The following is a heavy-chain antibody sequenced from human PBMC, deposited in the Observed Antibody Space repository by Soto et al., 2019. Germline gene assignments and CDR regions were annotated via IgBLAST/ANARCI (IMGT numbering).Heavy chain of an antibody. CDR2: INSDDDK. V-gene: IGHV2-70*17. J-gene: IGHJ3*02. Sequence: GSGPTLVNPTQTLTLTCTFSGFSLSTGGMCVSWVRQPPGKALEWLARINSDDDKFYRTSLKTRLTISKDTSKNQVVLTLTNMDPVDTATYYCARIASCQADFGRYIFDIWGHGTLVT. CDR3: ARIASCQADFGRYIFDI. CDR1: GFSLSTGGMC. D-gene: IGHD4-17*01.